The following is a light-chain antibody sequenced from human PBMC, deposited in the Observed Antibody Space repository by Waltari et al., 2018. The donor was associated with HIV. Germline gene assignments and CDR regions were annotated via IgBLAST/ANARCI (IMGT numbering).Light chain of an antibody. Sequence: QTVVTQEPSLTVSPGGTVTLTCASSTGAVTSGYYPTWFQQKPGQAPMVLIYSTSNKPPWTPARFSGSLLGGKAALTLSGVQPEDEAEYYCLLYYGGAWVFGGGTKLTVL. CDR2: STS. J-gene: IGLJ3*02. CDR3: LLYYGGAWV. V-gene: IGLV7-43*01. CDR1: TGAVTSGYY.